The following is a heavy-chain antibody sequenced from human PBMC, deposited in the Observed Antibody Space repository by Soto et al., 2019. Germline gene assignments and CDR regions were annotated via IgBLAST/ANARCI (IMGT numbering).Heavy chain of an antibody. CDR2: INGGNGNT. CDR1: GNTFPNYA. CDR3: ATCRLSITMVRGVIGLRSNWFDP. J-gene: IGHJ5*02. V-gene: IGHV1-3*01. D-gene: IGHD3-10*01. Sequence: ASVKVSCKTSGNTFPNYALHWVRQAPGQRPEWMGWINGGNGNTKYSEHFQGRVTLTGDTSAGTAYMELSSLRSEDTAVYYCATCRLSITMVRGVIGLRSNWFDPWGQGTLVTVSS.